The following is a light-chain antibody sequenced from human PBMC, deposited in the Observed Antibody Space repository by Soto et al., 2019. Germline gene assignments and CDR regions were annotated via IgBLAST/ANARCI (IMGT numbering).Light chain of an antibody. CDR1: SSDVGSSNF. Sequence: QSALTQPRSVSGSPGQSVAISCTGTSSDVGSSNFVSWYQQHPGKAPKLMIYDITERPSGVPHRFSGSKSGNTASLTISGLQTEDEADSYCCSYAGTYTPVVFGGGTKVTVL. CDR3: CSYAGTYTPVV. CDR2: DIT. V-gene: IGLV2-11*01. J-gene: IGLJ2*01.